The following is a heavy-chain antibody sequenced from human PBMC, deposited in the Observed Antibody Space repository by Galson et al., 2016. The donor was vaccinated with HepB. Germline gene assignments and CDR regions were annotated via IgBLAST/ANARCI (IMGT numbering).Heavy chain of an antibody. J-gene: IGHJ4*01. CDR3: TRGPGAGRGSESYWD. CDR1: GGPFSSYA. CDR2: IIPIFRSS. D-gene: IGHD3-10*01. Sequence: SCKASGGPFSSYAFSWVRQAPGQGLEWMGGIIPIFRSSNYAQKFQGRVTITADKSTKTVYMQLSSLRSEDTAVYYCTRGPGAGRGSESYWDWGQGTLVTVSS. V-gene: IGHV1-69*06.